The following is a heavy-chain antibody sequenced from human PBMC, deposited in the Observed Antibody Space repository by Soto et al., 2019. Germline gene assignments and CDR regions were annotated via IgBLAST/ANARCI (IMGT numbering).Heavy chain of an antibody. D-gene: IGHD1-7*01. Sequence: SEPLSLPCTVSGGSISSSSYYWDWIRQPPGKGLEWIGSIYYSGSTYYNPSLKSRVTISVDTSKNQFSLKLSSVTAADTAVYYCARQSRITGTTLFDYWGQGTLVTVAS. CDR2: IYYSGST. V-gene: IGHV4-39*01. CDR3: ARQSRITGTTLFDY. J-gene: IGHJ4*02. CDR1: GGSISSSSYY.